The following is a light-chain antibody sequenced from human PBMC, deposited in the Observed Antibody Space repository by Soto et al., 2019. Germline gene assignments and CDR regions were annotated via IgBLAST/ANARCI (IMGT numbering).Light chain of an antibody. Sequence: SYELTQPPSVSVSPGQTASITCSGPKLGGKFASWYQQRPGQSPVLVISQDNKRPSGIPERFSGSNSGNTATLTISGTQAVDEADYYCQAWDSGTYVFGPGTKLTVL. CDR1: KLGGKF. CDR2: QDN. J-gene: IGLJ1*01. CDR3: QAWDSGTYV. V-gene: IGLV3-1*01.